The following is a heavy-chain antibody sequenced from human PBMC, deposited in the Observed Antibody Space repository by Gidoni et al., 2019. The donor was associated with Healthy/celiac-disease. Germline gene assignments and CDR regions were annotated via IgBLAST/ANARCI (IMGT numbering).Heavy chain of an antibody. Sequence: QLQLQESGPGLVKPSSTLSLTCTFSACSISSSSYYSGWLRQPPGKGLSWLGSIYYSGSTYYNPSLKSRVTISVDTSKNQFSLKLSSVTAADTAVYYCARHHRVTTLDAWGQGTLVTVSS. J-gene: IGHJ5*02. CDR3: ARHHRVTTLDA. CDR2: IYYSGST. D-gene: IGHD4-17*01. CDR1: ACSISSSSYY. V-gene: IGHV4-39*01.